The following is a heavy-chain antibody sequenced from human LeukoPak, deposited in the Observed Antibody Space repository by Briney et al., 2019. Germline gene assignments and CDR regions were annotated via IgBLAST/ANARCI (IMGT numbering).Heavy chain of an antibody. V-gene: IGHV4-31*03. J-gene: IGHJ4*02. CDR2: IYYSGTT. CDR1: GGSISSGAYY. D-gene: IGHD5-18*01. Sequence: SETLSLTCTVSGGSISSGAYYCSWIRQHPGAGLEWIGYIYYSGTTYYNPSLKSRLTISLDTSKNQFSLQLSSVTAADTAIYYCARSRYRSGYDFDYWGQGSLVTVSS. CDR3: ARSRYRSGYDFDY.